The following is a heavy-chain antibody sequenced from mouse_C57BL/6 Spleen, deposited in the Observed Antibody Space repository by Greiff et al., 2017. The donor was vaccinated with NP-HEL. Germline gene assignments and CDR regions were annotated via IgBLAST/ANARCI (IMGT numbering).Heavy chain of an antibody. V-gene: IGHV1-74*01. D-gene: IGHD1-1*01. CDR3: ARITTIVALYWYFDV. J-gene: IGHJ1*03. CDR2: IHPSDSDT. CDR1: GYTFTSYW. Sequence: VQLQQPGPELVKPGASVKVSCKASGYTFTSYWMHWVKQRPGQGLEWIGRIHPSDSDTNYNQKFKGKATLTVDKSSSTAYMQLSSLTSEDSAVYYCARITTIVALYWYFDVWGTGTTVTVSS.